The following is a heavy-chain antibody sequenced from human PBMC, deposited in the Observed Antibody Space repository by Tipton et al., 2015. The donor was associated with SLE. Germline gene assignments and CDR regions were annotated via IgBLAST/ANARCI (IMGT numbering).Heavy chain of an antibody. J-gene: IGHJ6*02. D-gene: IGHD5-12*01. CDR3: ARRWLRYYYYGMDG. CDR2: IYYSGST. V-gene: IGHV4-59*12. CDR1: GGSISSYY. Sequence: TLSLTCTVSGGSISSYYWSWIRQPPGKGLEWIGYIYYSGSTYYNPSLKSRVTISVDTSKNQFSLKLSSVTAADTAAYYCARRWLRYYYYGMDGWGQGTTVTVSS.